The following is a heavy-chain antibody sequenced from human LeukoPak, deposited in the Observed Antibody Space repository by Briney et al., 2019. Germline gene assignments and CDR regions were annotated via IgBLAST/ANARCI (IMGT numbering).Heavy chain of an antibody. V-gene: IGHV3-21*01. Sequence: GGSLRLSCAASGFTFSGYSMNWVRQAPGKGLEWVSSISRSATYLYYADSLQGRFTVSRDDAKSSLYLQMNSLSAEDTAVYDCARHVYSSGWGAFDIWGQGTMVTVSS. D-gene: IGHD6-19*01. CDR3: ARHVYSSGWGAFDI. J-gene: IGHJ3*02. CDR2: ISRSATYL. CDR1: GFTFSGYS.